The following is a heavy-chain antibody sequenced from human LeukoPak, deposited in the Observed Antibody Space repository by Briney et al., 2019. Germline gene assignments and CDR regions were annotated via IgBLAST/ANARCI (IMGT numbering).Heavy chain of an antibody. V-gene: IGHV4-59*01. CDR2: ICYDGST. CDR3: ARDGGYGSGSAL. D-gene: IGHD3-10*01. CDR1: GGSISNYY. Sequence: PSETLSLTCTVSGGSISNYYWTWIRQPPGKGLEWIGSICYDGSTNYHPSLKSRVTISLDTPKNQFSLKLSSVTAADTAVYYCARDGGYGSGSALWGQGTLITVSS. J-gene: IGHJ4*02.